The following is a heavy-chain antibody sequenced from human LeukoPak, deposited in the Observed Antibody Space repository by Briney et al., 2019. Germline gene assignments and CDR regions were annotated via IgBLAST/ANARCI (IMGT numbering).Heavy chain of an antibody. V-gene: IGHV4-38-2*02. Sequence: SETLSLTCAVSGYSISSGYYWGWIRQPPGKGLEWIGSIYHSGGTYYNPSLKSRVTISVDTSKNQFSLKLSSVTAADTAVYYRAREGDYGDDWGQGTLVTVSS. CDR1: GYSISSGYY. CDR3: AREGDYGDD. J-gene: IGHJ4*02. D-gene: IGHD4-17*01. CDR2: IYHSGGT.